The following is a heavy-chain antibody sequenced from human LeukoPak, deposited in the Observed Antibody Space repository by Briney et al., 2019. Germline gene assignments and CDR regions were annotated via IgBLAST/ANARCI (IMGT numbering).Heavy chain of an antibody. CDR3: ARARNYDSSGYLGY. CDR2: IYYSGST. D-gene: IGHD3-22*01. V-gene: IGHV4-59*01. J-gene: IGHJ4*02. Sequence: SETLSLTCTVSGGSISSYYWSWIRQPPGKGLEWIGYIYYSGSTNYNPSLKSRVTISVDTSKNQFSLKLSSVTAADTAVYYWARARNYDSSGYLGYWGQGTLVTVSS. CDR1: GGSISSYY.